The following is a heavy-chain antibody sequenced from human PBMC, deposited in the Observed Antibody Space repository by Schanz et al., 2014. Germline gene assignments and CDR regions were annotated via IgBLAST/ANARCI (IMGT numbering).Heavy chain of an antibody. CDR2: ISYDGSKK. V-gene: IGHV3-30*18. D-gene: IGHD3-10*01. CDR3: AKGRFGELSAFDI. CDR1: GFTFSSYW. J-gene: IGHJ3*02. Sequence: VQLVESGGGLVQPGGSLRLSCAASGFTFSSYWMHWVRQAPGKGLEWVGVISYDGSKKSYADSVKGRFTISRDNSKNTLYLQMNSLRPEDTAVYYCAKGRFGELSAFDIWGQGTMVTVSS.